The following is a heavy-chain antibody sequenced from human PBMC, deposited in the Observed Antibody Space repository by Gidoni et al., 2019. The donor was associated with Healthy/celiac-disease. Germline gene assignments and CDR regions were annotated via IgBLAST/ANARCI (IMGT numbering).Heavy chain of an antibody. J-gene: IGHJ4*02. CDR1: GGSFSGYY. CDR3: ARGRSSGSYLPSSRHDY. CDR2: INHSGST. V-gene: IGHV4-34*01. Sequence: QVQLQQWGAGLLKPSETLSLTCAVYGGSFSGYYWSWIRQPPGKGLEWIGEINHSGSTNYNPSLKSRVTISVDTSKNQFSLKLSSVTAADTAVYYCARGRSSGSYLPSSRHDYWGQGTLVTVSS. D-gene: IGHD1-26*01.